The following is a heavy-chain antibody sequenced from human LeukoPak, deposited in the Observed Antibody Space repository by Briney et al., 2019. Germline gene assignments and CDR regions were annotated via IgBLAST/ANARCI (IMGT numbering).Heavy chain of an antibody. CDR2: IYYSGST. CDR3: AKSRDGYNLDAFDI. J-gene: IGHJ3*02. Sequence: SETLSLTCTVSGGSISSYYWSWIRQPPGKGLEWIGYIYYSGSTNYNPSLKSRVTISVDTSKSQFSLNLSSVTAADTAVYYCAKSRDGYNLDAFDIWGQGTMVTVSS. D-gene: IGHD5-24*01. CDR1: GGSISSYY. V-gene: IGHV4-59*08.